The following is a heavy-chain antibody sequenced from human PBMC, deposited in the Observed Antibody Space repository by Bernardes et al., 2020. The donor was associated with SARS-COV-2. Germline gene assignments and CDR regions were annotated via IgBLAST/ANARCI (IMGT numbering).Heavy chain of an antibody. V-gene: IGHV3-48*03. CDR3: AAQTRGGYSTSSPRFDH. CDR1: GFTFSSYE. Sequence: GGSLRLSCAASGFTFSSYEMNWVRQAPGKGLEWVSYISSSGSTIFYADSVKGRFTISRDNAKNSLYLQMNSLRAEDTAVYYCAAQTRGGYSTSSPRFDHWGQGTLVTVSS. D-gene: IGHD6-6*01. CDR2: ISSSGSTI. J-gene: IGHJ4*02.